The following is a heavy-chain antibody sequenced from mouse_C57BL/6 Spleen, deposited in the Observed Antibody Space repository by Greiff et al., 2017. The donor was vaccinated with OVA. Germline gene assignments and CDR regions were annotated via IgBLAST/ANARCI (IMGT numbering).Heavy chain of an antibody. J-gene: IGHJ2*01. CDR1: GYTFTSYW. V-gene: IGHV1-55*01. D-gene: IGHD2-5*01. Sequence: QVQLQQPGAELVKPGASVKMSCKASGYTFTSYWITWVKQRPGQGLEWIGDIYPGSGSTNYNEKFKSKATLTVDTSSSTAYMQLSSLTSEDSAVYYCVGTRYYSNYDYYFDYWGQGTTLTVSS. CDR2: IYPGSGST. CDR3: VGTRYYSNYDYYFDY.